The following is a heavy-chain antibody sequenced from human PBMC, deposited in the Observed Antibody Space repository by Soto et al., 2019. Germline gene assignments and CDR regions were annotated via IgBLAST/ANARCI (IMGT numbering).Heavy chain of an antibody. J-gene: IGHJ4*02. D-gene: IGHD6-19*01. Sequence: EVQLVESGGGLVQPGGSLRLSCAGSGFTFSSNWMHWVRQAPGKGLVWVSRINSDGSSATYAYSVMGRFTISRDNAKNTLYVQMNSLRAEDTAVYFCARGPTGWYGFDYWGQGTLVTVSS. V-gene: IGHV3-74*01. CDR3: ARGPTGWYGFDY. CDR2: INSDGSSA. CDR1: GFTFSSNW.